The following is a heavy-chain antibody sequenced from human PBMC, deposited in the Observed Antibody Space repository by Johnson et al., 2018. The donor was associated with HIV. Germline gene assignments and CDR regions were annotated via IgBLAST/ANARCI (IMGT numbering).Heavy chain of an antibody. Sequence: VQPVESGGGVVQPGTSLRLSCSASGFTFSSYAMHWVRQAPGKGLEWVAVISPDGSNKYYADSVQGRFTISRDNAKNSLYLKMNSLRAEDTAVYYCASAKSGSFDAFDIWGQGTMVTVSS. CDR2: ISPDGSNK. J-gene: IGHJ3*02. V-gene: IGHV3-30*04. D-gene: IGHD1-26*01. CDR1: GFTFSSYA. CDR3: ASAKSGSFDAFDI.